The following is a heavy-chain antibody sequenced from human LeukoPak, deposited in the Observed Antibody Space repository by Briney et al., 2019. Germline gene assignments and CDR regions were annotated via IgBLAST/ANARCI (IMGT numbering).Heavy chain of an antibody. CDR1: GFTFSSYS. Sequence: AGRSLRLSCAASGFTFSSYSMHWVRQAPGKGLDWVTRISYDASEKYYADSVKGRFTISRDNSKNTLQLQMNSLRTEDTALYYCARDNGEGYFGSGSFDYWGQGILVIVSS. CDR2: ISYDASEK. CDR3: ARDNGEGYFGSGSFDY. V-gene: IGHV3-30*04. D-gene: IGHD3-10*01. J-gene: IGHJ4*02.